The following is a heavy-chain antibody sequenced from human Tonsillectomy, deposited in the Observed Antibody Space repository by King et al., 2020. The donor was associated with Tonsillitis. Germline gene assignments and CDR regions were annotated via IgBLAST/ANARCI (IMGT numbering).Heavy chain of an antibody. CDR2: ISSSSSYI. CDR1: GFTFSSYS. CDR3: ARDRAVAGTTDYMDV. J-gene: IGHJ6*03. Sequence: VQLVESGGGLVKPGGSLRLSCAASGFTFSSYSMNWVRQAPGKGLEWVSSISSSSSYIYYADSVKGRFTISRDNAKNSLYLQMNSLRAEDTAVYYFARDRAVAGTTDYMDVWGKGTTVTVSS. D-gene: IGHD6-19*01. V-gene: IGHV3-21*01.